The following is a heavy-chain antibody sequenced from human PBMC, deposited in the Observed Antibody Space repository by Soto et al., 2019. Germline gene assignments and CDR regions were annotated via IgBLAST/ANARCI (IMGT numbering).Heavy chain of an antibody. V-gene: IGHV3-48*02. D-gene: IGHD2-15*01. J-gene: IGHJ4*02. Sequence: EVQLVESGGGLVQPGGSLRLSCAASGFTFSSYDMNWVRQAPGKGLEWVSYISSSSSTISYADSVKGRFTISRDNAKNSRYLQMNSLRDEDTAVYYCARDDGIFDFWGQGTLVTVSS. CDR2: ISSSSSTI. CDR3: ARDDGIFDF. CDR1: GFTFSSYD.